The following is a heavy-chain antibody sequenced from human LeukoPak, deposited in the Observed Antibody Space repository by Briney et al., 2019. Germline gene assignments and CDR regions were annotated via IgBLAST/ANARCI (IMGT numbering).Heavy chain of an antibody. J-gene: IGHJ4*02. Sequence: PSETLSLTCTVSGGSISCYYWSWIRQAAGKGLEWIGRVQTSGSTIYNPSLKSRVTMSVDTSKNHFSLKVSSVTAADTAVYYCARDGGSGWYNYWGQGTLVTVSS. CDR2: VQTSGST. V-gene: IGHV4-4*07. CDR1: GGSISCYY. CDR3: ARDGGSGWYNY. D-gene: IGHD6-19*01.